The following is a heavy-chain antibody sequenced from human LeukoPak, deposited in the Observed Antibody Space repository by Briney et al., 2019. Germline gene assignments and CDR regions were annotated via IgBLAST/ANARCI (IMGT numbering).Heavy chain of an antibody. CDR3: ARETTAMVHHYFDY. D-gene: IGHD5-18*01. V-gene: IGHV4-30-4*01. CDR2: IYYSGST. J-gene: IGHJ4*02. Sequence: SETLSLTCTVSGGSISSGDYSWSWIRQPPGKGLEWIGYIYYSGSTYYNPSLKSRVTISVDTSKNQFSLKLSSVTAADTAVYYCARETTAMVHHYFDYWGQGTLVTVSS. CDR1: GGSISSGDYS.